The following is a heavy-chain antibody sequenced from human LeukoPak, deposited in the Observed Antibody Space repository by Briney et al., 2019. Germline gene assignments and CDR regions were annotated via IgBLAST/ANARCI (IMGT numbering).Heavy chain of an antibody. CDR3: ARHESRVGRVIIKDY. Sequence: SETLSLTCSVSGGSISSYYWSWIRQPAGKGLEWIGRIYTSGSTYYNPSLKSRVTISVDTSKNQFSLKLSSVTAADTAVYYCARHESRVGRVIIKDYWGQGTLVTVSS. V-gene: IGHV4-4*07. J-gene: IGHJ4*02. CDR1: GGSISSYY. D-gene: IGHD1-26*01. CDR2: IYTSGST.